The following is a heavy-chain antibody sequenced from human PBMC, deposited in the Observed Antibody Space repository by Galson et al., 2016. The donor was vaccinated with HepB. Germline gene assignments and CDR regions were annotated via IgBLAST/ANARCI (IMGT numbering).Heavy chain of an antibody. CDR3: VRDYNYGFDV. Sequence: SLRLSCAASGFTFNIYSMNWVRQAPGKGLEWVSYIRDSTTINHADSVKGRFTISRDDAKNSLYLQMNSLRDEDTAVYFCVRDYNYGFDVWGQGIMVTVSS. CDR1: GFTFNIYS. V-gene: IGHV3-48*02. D-gene: IGHD1-1*01. J-gene: IGHJ3*01. CDR2: IRDSTTI.